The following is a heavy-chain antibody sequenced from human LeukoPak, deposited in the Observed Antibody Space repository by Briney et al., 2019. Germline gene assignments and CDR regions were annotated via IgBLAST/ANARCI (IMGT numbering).Heavy chain of an antibody. CDR1: GFTFSNYG. V-gene: IGHV3-30*02. D-gene: IGHD2/OR15-2a*01. CDR2: IRSDGSIK. Sequence: PGGSLRLSCAASGFTFSNYGMHWVRRAPGKGLEWVTFIRSDGSIKYYADSVRGRFTISRDNSKNTLYLQLSSLRTEDTAVYYCAREISSTFDYWGQGTLVTVSS. CDR3: AREISSTFDY. J-gene: IGHJ4*02.